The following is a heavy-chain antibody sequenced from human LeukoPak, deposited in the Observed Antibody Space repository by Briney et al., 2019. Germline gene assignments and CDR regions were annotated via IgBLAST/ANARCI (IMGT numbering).Heavy chain of an antibody. CDR1: GFTFSSYS. D-gene: IGHD3-3*01. CDR2: ISSSSSYI. V-gene: IGHV3-21*01. Sequence: GGSLRLSCAASGFTFSSYSMNWVRQVPGKGLEWVSSISSSSSYIYYADSVKGRFTISRDNAKNSLYLQMNSLRAGDTAVYYCASFTIFGVVNWFDPWGQGTLVTVSS. J-gene: IGHJ5*02. CDR3: ASFTIFGVVNWFDP.